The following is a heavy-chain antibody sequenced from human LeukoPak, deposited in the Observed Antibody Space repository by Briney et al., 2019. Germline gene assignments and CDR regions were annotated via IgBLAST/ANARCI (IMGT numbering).Heavy chain of an antibody. CDR1: GGSISSYY. J-gene: IGHJ3*02. CDR3: ARDRGRWLQFYDAFDI. V-gene: IGHV4-59*01. CDR2: IYYSGST. D-gene: IGHD5-24*01. Sequence: SETLSLTCTVSGGSISSYYWSWIRQPPGKGLEWIGYIYYSGSTNYNPSLKSRVTISVDTSKNQFSLKLSSVTAADTAVYYRARDRGRWLQFYDAFDIWGQGTMVTVSS.